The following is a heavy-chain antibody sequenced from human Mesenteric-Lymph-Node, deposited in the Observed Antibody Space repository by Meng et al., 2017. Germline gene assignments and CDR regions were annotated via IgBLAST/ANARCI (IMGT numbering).Heavy chain of an antibody. CDR2: INSDGSST. CDR1: GFTFSSYA. V-gene: IGHV3-74*01. D-gene: IGHD3-22*01. Sequence: GESLKISCAASGFTFSSYAMIWVRQAPGKGLEWVSRINSDGSSTSYADSVKGRFTISRDNAKNTLYLQMNSLRAEDTAVYYCARVPYYYDSSGYYYLFDYWGQGTLVTVSS. CDR3: ARVPYYYDSSGYYYLFDY. J-gene: IGHJ4*02.